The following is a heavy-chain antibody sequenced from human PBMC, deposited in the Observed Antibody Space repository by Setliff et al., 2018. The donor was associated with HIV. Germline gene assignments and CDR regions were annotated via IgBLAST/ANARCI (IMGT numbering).Heavy chain of an antibody. CDR2: IFWNDDE. Sequence: SGPTLVNPTQTLTLACTFSGFSLSTSGVGVGWIRQPPGKALEWLALIFWNDDERYSPSLRSRLTITKDTSKDQVVLTMTNMGPVDTATYYCARASGAYSNSFYFDYWGQGALVTVSS. D-gene: IGHD6-6*01. V-gene: IGHV2-5*01. CDR1: GFSLSTSGVG. J-gene: IGHJ4*02. CDR3: ARASGAYSNSFYFDY.